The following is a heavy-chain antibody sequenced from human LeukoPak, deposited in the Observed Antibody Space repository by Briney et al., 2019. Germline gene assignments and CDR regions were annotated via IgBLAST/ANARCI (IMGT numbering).Heavy chain of an antibody. Sequence: PGGSLRLSCAASGFTFSSYGMHWVRQAPGKGLEWVAFIRYDGSKNYYADSVKGRFTISRDNSKNTLYLQMNSLRAEDTAVYYCAKDLLDYGLYCSGGSCYSEGGFDYWGQGTLVTVSS. CDR2: IRYDGSKN. V-gene: IGHV3-30*02. CDR3: AKDLLDYGLYCSGGSCYSEGGFDY. CDR1: GFTFSSYG. D-gene: IGHD2-15*01. J-gene: IGHJ4*02.